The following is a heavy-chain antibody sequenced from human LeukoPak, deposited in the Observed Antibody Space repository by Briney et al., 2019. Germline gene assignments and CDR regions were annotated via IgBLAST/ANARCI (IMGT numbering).Heavy chain of an antibody. Sequence: ASVKVSCKASGGTFSSHAISSLRQAPAQGLEWMGGIIPIFGTANYAQKFQGRVTITADESTSTAYMELSSLRSEDTAVYYCARDQSPYYGDYDLGAFDIWGQGTMVTVSS. V-gene: IGHV1-69*01. CDR2: IIPIFGTA. J-gene: IGHJ3*02. CDR3: ARDQSPYYGDYDLGAFDI. CDR1: GGTFSSHA. D-gene: IGHD4-17*01.